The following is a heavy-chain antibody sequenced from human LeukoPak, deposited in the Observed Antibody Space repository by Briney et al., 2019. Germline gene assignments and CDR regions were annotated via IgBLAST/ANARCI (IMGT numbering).Heavy chain of an antibody. J-gene: IGHJ4*02. Sequence: SETLSLTCTVSGGSIGNYYWSWIRQPPGKGLEWIGEINHSGSTNYNPSLKSRVTISVDTSKNQFSLKLSSVTAADTAVYYCARGVLWFGELLSPKFDYWGQGTLVTVSS. CDR2: INHSGST. D-gene: IGHD3-10*01. CDR3: ARGVLWFGELLSPKFDY. V-gene: IGHV4-34*01. CDR1: GGSIGNYY.